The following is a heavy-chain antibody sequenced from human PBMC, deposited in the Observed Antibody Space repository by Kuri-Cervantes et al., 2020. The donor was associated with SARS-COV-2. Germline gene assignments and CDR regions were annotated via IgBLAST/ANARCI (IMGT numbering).Heavy chain of an antibody. V-gene: IGHV4-59*01. CDR1: GGSISSYY. D-gene: IGHD6-13*01. J-gene: IGHJ4*02. CDR2: IYYSGST. CDR3: ARAPQYSSRFDY. Sequence: SETLSLTCTVSGGSISSYYWSWIRQPPGKGLEWIGYIYYSGSTNYNPSLKSRVTISVDTSKNQFSLKLSSATAADTAVYYCARAPQYSSRFDYWGQGTLVTVSS.